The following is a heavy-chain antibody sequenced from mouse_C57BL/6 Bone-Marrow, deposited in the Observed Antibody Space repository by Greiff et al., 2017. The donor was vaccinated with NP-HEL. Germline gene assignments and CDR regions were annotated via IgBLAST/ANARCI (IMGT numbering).Heavy chain of an antibody. CDR3: ARSLTLCAMGY. CDR1: GFTFSDYG. Sequence: EVKLVESGGGLVKPGGSLKLSCAASGFTFSDYGMHWVRQAPEKGLEWVAYISSGSSTIYYADTVKGRFTIARDNAKNTLFLQMTSLRSEDTAMYCCARSLTLCAMGYWGQGTSVTVSA. D-gene: IGHD2-13*01. J-gene: IGHJ4*01. CDR2: ISSGSSTI. V-gene: IGHV5-17*01.